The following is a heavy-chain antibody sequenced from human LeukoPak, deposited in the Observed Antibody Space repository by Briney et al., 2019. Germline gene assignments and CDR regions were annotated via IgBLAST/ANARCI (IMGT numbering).Heavy chain of an antibody. D-gene: IGHD2/OR15-2a*01. CDR1: GYTFTVYY. J-gene: IGHJ5*02. Sequence: ASVKVSCKASGYTFTVYYMNWVRQAPGQGLEWMGWINPYSGGTNYAQKFQGRVTMTRDTSISTAYMELSRLRSDDTAVYYCARDLSPGSSYNWFDPWGQGTLVTVSS. CDR2: INPYSGGT. CDR3: ARDLSPGSSYNWFDP. V-gene: IGHV1-2*02.